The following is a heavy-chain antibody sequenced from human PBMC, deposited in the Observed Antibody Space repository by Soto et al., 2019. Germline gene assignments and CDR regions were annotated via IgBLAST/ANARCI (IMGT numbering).Heavy chain of an antibody. D-gene: IGHD3-22*01. CDR1: GGSFSGYY. CDR3: ARASYYYDSSGYLLSDAFDI. V-gene: IGHV4-34*01. J-gene: IGHJ3*02. Sequence: PSETLSLTCAVYGGSFSGYYCIFIRQPPFKWLEWIGEINHSGSTNYNPSLKSRVTISVDTSKNQFSLKLSSVTAADTAVYYCARASYYYDSSGYLLSDAFDIWGQGTMVTVSS. CDR2: INHSGST.